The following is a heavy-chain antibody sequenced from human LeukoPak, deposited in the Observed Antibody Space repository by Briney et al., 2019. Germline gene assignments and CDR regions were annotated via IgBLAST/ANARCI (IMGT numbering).Heavy chain of an antibody. V-gene: IGHV2-70*04. D-gene: IGHD3-3*02. CDR1: GFSLSTSGVR. Sequence: SGPALVKPTQTLTLTCTFSGFSLSTSGVRVSWIRQPPGKALEWLARIDWDDDKFYSTSLKTRLTISKDTSKNQVVLTMTNMDPVDTATYYCARAQGLAFDYWGQGTLVTVSS. J-gene: IGHJ4*02. CDR2: IDWDDDK. CDR3: ARAQGLAFDY.